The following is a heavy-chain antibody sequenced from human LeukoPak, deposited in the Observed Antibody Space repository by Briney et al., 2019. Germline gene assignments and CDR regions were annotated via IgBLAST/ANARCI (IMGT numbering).Heavy chain of an antibody. V-gene: IGHV4-59*01. J-gene: IGHJ4*02. CDR2: IYYSGST. CDR1: GGSISSYY. D-gene: IGHD2-8*01. Sequence: SETLSLTCTVSGGSISSYYWSWIRQPPGKGLEWTGYIYYSGSTNYNPSLKSRITISVDTSKNQFSLKLSSVTAADTAVYYCARDGVAGLDYWGQGTLVTVSS. CDR3: ARDGVAGLDY.